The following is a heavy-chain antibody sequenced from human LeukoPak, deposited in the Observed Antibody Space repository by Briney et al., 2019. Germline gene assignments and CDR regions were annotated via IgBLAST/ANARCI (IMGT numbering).Heavy chain of an antibody. CDR1: GYTFTSYD. CDR2: MNPNSGNT. V-gene: IGHV1-8*01. Sequence: ASVKVSCKASGYTFTSYDINWVRQATGQGLEWMGWMNPNSGNTGYAQKFQGRVTMTRNTSINTAYMELSSLRSEDTAVYYCAVRIAAARLGNWFDPWGQGTLVTVSS. J-gene: IGHJ5*02. CDR3: AVRIAAARLGNWFDP. D-gene: IGHD6-13*01.